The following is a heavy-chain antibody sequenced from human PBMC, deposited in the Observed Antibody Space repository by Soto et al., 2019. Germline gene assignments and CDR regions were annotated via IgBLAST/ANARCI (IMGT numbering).Heavy chain of an antibody. Sequence: QLQLQESGPGLVNPSETLSLTCTVSGGSVSNTFYYWGWIRQSPGKGLEWVGSIYFNGRTHYNPSLGCRLTLSVDTSKNQFSLKLRSVTAADTAIYYCARHNIPTDSRTYSPFYWGQGTLVTVSS. CDR3: ARHNIPTDSRTYSPFY. V-gene: IGHV4-39*01. CDR1: GGSVSNTFYY. CDR2: IYFNGRT. D-gene: IGHD3-22*01. J-gene: IGHJ4*02.